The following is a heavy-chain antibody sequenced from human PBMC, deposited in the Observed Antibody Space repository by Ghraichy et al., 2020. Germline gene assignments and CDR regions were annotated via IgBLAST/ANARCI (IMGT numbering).Heavy chain of an antibody. V-gene: IGHV1-69*13. D-gene: IGHD4-17*01. CDR1: GGTFSSYA. Sequence: SVKVSCKASGGTFSSYAISWVRQAPGQGLEWMGGIIPIFGTANYAQKFQGRVTITADESTSTAYMELSSLRSEDTAVYYCARYYHSPTVTTWDWGQGTLVTVSS. CDR3: ARYYHSPTVTTWD. J-gene: IGHJ4*02. CDR2: IIPIFGTA.